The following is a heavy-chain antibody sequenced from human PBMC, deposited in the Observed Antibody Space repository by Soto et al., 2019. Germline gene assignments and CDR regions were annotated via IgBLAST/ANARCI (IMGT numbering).Heavy chain of an antibody. Sequence: QVQLVQSGAELKKPGSSVKVSCKASGGTFGSNAISWVRQAPGQGLEWMGGIIPIFGTTNNAQKFQGRVTITADESTNTAYMELSSRRSEDTAIYYCAREGYTFGPGAVRGAFDIWGQGTMVTVSS. J-gene: IGHJ3*02. V-gene: IGHV1-69*12. CDR2: IIPIFGTT. D-gene: IGHD1-1*01. CDR3: AREGYTFGPGAVRGAFDI. CDR1: GGTFGSNA.